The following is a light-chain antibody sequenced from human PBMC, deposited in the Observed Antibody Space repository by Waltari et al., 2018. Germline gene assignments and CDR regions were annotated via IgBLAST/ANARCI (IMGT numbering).Light chain of an antibody. V-gene: IGKV1-5*03. Sequence: DIQMTQSPSTLSASVGDRVTITCRASQSISGWLAWYQHKPGKAPKLLIYKASTLESGVPSRFSGSGSGTEFTLTISSLQPDDFATYYCQQYNSYSPYTFGQGTKLEIK. CDR1: QSISGW. CDR3: QQYNSYSPYT. CDR2: KAS. J-gene: IGKJ2*01.